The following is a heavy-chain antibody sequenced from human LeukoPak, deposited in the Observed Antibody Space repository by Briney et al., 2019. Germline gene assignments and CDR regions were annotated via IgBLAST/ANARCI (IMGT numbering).Heavy chain of an antibody. CDR3: ARGGFDVWGNYRPDY. D-gene: IGHD3-16*02. V-gene: IGHV1-8*01. Sequence: GASVKVSCKASGYSFTSYDINWVRQATGQGLEWMGWMNPISDNAGFARKFQGRVTVTRNISINTAYMELNTLKSEDTAVYYCARGGFDVWGNYRPDYWGQGTLVTVSS. CDR2: MNPISDNA. CDR1: GYSFTSYD. J-gene: IGHJ4*02.